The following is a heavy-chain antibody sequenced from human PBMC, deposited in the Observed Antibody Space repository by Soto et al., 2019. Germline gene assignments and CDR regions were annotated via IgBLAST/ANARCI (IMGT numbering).Heavy chain of an antibody. CDR3: AKGYCSCGSCYRFHYFDY. CDR1: GFTFSSYA. D-gene: IGHD2-15*01. J-gene: IGHJ4*02. Sequence: EVQLLESGGGLVQPGGSLRLSCAASGFTFSSYAMSWVRQAPGKGLEWVSAISGSGGSTYYADSVKGRFTISRDNSKYTLYLQMNSLRAEDTAVYYCAKGYCSCGSCYRFHYFDYWGQGTLVTVSS. CDR2: ISGSGGST. V-gene: IGHV3-23*01.